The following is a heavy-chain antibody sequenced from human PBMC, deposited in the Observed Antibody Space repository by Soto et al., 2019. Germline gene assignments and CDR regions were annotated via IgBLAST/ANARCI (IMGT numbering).Heavy chain of an antibody. V-gene: IGHV3-7*01. D-gene: IGHD3-22*01. CDR2: IKQDGSET. CDR1: GFSFSNHW. J-gene: IGHJ4*02. Sequence: GSLRLSCTASGFSFSNHWMYWVRRAPGKGLEKVAYIKQDGSETHYVDSVEGRFTISRDTSKNTLYLQMNSLRAEDTAVYYCAKDRDYYDSSGYYYEYWGQGTLVTVSS. CDR3: AKDRDYYDSSGYYYEY.